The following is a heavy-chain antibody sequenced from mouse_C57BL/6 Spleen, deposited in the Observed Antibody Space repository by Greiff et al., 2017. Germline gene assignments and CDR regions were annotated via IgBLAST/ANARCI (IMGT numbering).Heavy chain of an antibody. D-gene: IGHD1-1*01. Sequence: VQLQQSGAELVKPGASVKLSCKASGYTFTSYWMHWVKQRPGRGLEWIGKIDPNSGGTKYNEKFKSKATMTVDKPSSTAYMQLSSLTSEDSAVYSGEKSGYYGSSYGYFDYWGQGTTLTVSS. V-gene: IGHV1-72*01. J-gene: IGHJ2*01. CDR1: GYTFTSYW. CDR3: EKSGYYGSSYGYFDY. CDR2: IDPNSGGT.